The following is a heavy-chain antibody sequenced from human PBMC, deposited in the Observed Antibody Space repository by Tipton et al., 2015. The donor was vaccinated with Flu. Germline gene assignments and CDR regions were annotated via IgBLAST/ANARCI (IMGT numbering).Heavy chain of an antibody. CDR3: AREGFYDTPWDFDY. J-gene: IGHJ4*02. CDR2: ISSRSSYI. Sequence: GSLRLSCAASGFTFSSYSMNWVRQAPGKGLEWVSSISSRSSYIYYADSVKGRFTISRDNAKNSLYLQMNSLRAEDTAVYYCAREGFYDTPWDFDYWGQGTLVTVSS. D-gene: IGHD3-22*01. CDR1: GFTFSSYS. V-gene: IGHV3-21*01.